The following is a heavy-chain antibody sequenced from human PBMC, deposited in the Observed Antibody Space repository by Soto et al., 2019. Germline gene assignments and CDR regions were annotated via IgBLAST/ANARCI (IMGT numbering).Heavy chain of an antibody. J-gene: IGHJ4*02. D-gene: IGHD3-22*01. V-gene: IGHV1-24*01. Sequence: GASVKVSCKVSGYTLTELSMHWVRQAPGKGLEWMGGFDPEDGETIYAQKFQGRVTTTEDTSTDTAYMELSSLRSEDTAVYYCATERCYYDSSGYCPFDYWGQGTLVTVSS. CDR1: GYTLTELS. CDR2: FDPEDGET. CDR3: ATERCYYDSSGYCPFDY.